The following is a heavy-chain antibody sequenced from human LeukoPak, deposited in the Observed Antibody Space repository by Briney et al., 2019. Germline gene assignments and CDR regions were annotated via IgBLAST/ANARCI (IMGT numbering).Heavy chain of an antibody. J-gene: IGHJ6*03. Sequence: SETLSLTCTVSGGSISSYYWSWIRQPAGKGLEWIGRIYTSGSTNYNPSLKSRVTISVDTSKNQFSLKLSSVTAADTAVYYCARGPAKYYDFWSGPYYYYYMDVWGKGTTVTVSS. CDR2: IYTSGST. D-gene: IGHD3-3*01. V-gene: IGHV4-4*07. CDR3: ARGPAKYYDFWSGPYYYYYMDV. CDR1: GGSISSYY.